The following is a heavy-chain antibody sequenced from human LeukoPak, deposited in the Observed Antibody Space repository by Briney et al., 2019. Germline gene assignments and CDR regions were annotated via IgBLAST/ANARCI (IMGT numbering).Heavy chain of an antibody. Sequence: GGSLRLSCAASGFTFSSYAMSWVRQAPGKGLEWVSAISGSGGSTYYADSVKGRFTISRDNSKNTLYLQMNSLRAEDTAVYYCARDKDSSGYYFLPGFDYWGQGTLVTVSS. CDR2: ISGSGGST. CDR3: ARDKDSSGYYFLPGFDY. D-gene: IGHD3-22*01. J-gene: IGHJ4*02. V-gene: IGHV3-23*01. CDR1: GFTFSSYA.